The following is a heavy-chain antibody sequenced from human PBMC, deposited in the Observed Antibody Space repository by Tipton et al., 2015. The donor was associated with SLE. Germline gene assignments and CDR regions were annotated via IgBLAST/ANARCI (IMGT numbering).Heavy chain of an antibody. CDR3: ARGSGVAAAGS. D-gene: IGHD6-13*01. Sequence: GLVKPSETLSLTCSVSGGSISNYYWSWIRQPPGEGLEWIGSIYYSGSTYYNPSLKSRVTISVDTSKNQFSLKLSSVTAADTAVYYCARGSGVAAAGSWGQGTLVTVSS. CDR1: GGSISNYY. V-gene: IGHV4-59*12. J-gene: IGHJ5*02. CDR2: IYYSGST.